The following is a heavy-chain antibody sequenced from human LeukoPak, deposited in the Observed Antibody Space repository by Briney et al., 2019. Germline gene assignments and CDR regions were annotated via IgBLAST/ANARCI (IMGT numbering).Heavy chain of an antibody. J-gene: IGHJ4*02. D-gene: IGHD3-22*01. CDR1: VYTFTVYY. CDR2: INPNSGST. V-gene: IGHV1-2*02. CDR3: AGRGDYYDSSGYYQN. Sequence: ASVTVSFTPSVYTFTVYYMHSVRQAPGQGLEWMGWINPNSGSTNYAQKFQGRVTMTRDTSISTAYMELSRLRSDDTAVYYCAGRGDYYDSSGYYQNWGQGTLVTVP.